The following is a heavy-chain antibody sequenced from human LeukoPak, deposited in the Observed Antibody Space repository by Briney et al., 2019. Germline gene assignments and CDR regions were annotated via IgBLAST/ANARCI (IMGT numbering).Heavy chain of an antibody. D-gene: IGHD6-19*01. V-gene: IGHV4-59*01. CDR1: GGSISSYY. J-gene: IGHJ2*01. CDR2: IYYSGST. CDR3: ARVPVAGYWYFDL. Sequence: SETLSLTCTVSGGSISSYYWSWIRQSPGKGLEWIGYIYYSGSTNYNPSLKSRVTISVDTSKNQFSLKLSSVTAADTAVYHCARVPVAGYWYFDLWGRGTPVTVSS.